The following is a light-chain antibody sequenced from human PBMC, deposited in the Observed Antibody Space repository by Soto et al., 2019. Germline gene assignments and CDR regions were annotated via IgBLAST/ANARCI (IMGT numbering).Light chain of an antibody. V-gene: IGKV3-15*01. Sequence: EIVMTQSPATLSVSPGERATLSCRASQSVNSNLAWYQQKPGQAPRLLISGASTRATGIPARFSGSGSGTEFTLTISSLRSEDFAVYYCQQYNNWTTFGQGTKV. CDR3: QQYNNWTT. CDR2: GAS. CDR1: QSVNSN. J-gene: IGKJ1*01.